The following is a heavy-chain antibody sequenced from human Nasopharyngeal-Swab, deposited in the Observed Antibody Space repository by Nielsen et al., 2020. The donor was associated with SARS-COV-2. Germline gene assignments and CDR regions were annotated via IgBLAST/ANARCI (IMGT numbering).Heavy chain of an antibody. CDR1: GYTFTSYD. Sequence: ASVKVSCKASGYTFTSYDINWVRQATGQGLEWMGWMNPNSGNTGYAQKFQGRVTMTRNTSISTAYMELSSLRSEDTAVYYRARGETHRDDYGDYYFDYWGQGTLVTVSS. CDR3: ARGETHRDDYGDYYFDY. J-gene: IGHJ4*02. V-gene: IGHV1-8*01. CDR2: MNPNSGNT. D-gene: IGHD4-17*01.